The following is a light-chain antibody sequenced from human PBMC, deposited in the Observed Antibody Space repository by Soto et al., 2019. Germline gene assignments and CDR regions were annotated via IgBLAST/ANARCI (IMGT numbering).Light chain of an antibody. J-gene: IGKJ3*01. CDR1: QSISSW. V-gene: IGKV1-5*03. CDR3: QQYNSYLL. CDR2: KAS. Sequence: DIQMTQSPSTLSASVGDRVTITCRASQSISSWLAWYQQKPGKAPKLLIYKASSLESGVPSRFSGSGSGTEFTLTISSLQPDDFATYYCQQYNSYLLFGPGTKVDIK.